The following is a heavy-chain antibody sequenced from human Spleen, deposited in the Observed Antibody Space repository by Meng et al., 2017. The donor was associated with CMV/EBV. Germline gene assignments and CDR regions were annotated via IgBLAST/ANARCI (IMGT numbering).Heavy chain of an antibody. V-gene: IGHV4-34*01. D-gene: IGHD3-22*01. CDR2: INQSGST. CDR3: ARDMYYHDSSGFHVY. CDR1: GGSFSDFS. J-gene: IGHJ4*02. Sequence: SETLSLTCAVYGGSFSDFSWNWIRQPPGKGLEWIGEINQSGSTNYNPSLKSRVTISVDTSKKQFSLRLSSVTAADTAVYYCARDMYYHDSSGFHVYWGQGTLVTVSS.